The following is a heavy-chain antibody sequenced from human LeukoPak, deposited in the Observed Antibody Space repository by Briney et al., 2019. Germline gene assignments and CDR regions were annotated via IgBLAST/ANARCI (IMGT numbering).Heavy chain of an antibody. Sequence: ETLSLTCAVSGGSISSSNWWSWVRQAPGKGLECVSYISSSSSTIYYADSVKGRFTISRDNAKNSLYLQMNSLRAEDTAVYYCARDVSNRGQGTLVTVSS. CDR3: ARDVSN. J-gene: IGHJ4*02. D-gene: IGHD2-8*01. CDR2: ISSSSSTI. CDR1: GGSISSSN. V-gene: IGHV3-48*01.